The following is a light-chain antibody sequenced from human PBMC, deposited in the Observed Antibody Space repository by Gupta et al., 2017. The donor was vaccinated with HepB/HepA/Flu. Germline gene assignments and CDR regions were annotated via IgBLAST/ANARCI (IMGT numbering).Light chain of an antibody. V-gene: IGKV3-11*01. Sequence: EIVLTQSPVNLSLSPGERATLSCRASQIVRSHLAWYQKKPGQPPRFLIYDPSKRATGIPSRVRGRGSGTEFTLTISSLEPEDFAIYYCQQGKNWPVKFGQGTKVEIK. J-gene: IGKJ1*01. CDR1: QIVRSH. CDR2: DPS. CDR3: QQGKNWPVK.